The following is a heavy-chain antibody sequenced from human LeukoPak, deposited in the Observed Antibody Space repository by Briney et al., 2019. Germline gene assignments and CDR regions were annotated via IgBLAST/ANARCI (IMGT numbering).Heavy chain of an antibody. CDR3: ARDISYDSSGYRAYYFDY. CDR2: IYYIGST. Sequence: SETLSLTCTVSGGSISSYYWSWIRQPPGKGLEWIGYIYYIGSTNYNPSLKSRVTISVDTSKNQFSLKLSSVTAADTAVYYCARDISYDSSGYRAYYFDYWGQGTLVTVSS. V-gene: IGHV4-59*01. D-gene: IGHD3-22*01. CDR1: GGSISSYY. J-gene: IGHJ4*02.